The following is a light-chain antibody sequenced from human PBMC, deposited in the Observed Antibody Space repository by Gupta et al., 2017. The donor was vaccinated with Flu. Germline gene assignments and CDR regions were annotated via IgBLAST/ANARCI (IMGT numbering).Light chain of an antibody. V-gene: IGLV2-14*03. CDR1: SNDVGGYNH. Sequence: QSALTQPASVSGSPGQSLTISCTGTSNDVGGYNHVSWYQQHPARAPKLIIFDVTSRPSGVSNRFSGSKSGNTASLAISGLQTEDEADYYCASYTPNSVVFGGGTKLTVL. CDR2: DVT. J-gene: IGLJ2*01. CDR3: ASYTPNSVV.